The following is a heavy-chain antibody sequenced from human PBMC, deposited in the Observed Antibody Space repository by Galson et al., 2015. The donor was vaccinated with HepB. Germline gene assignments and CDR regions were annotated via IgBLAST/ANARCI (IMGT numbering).Heavy chain of an antibody. CDR3: ARGLGDYYGSGSPYYGTDV. V-gene: IGHV1-8*02. D-gene: IGHD3-10*01. CDR1: GYTFTSYG. CDR2: MNPNSGNI. Sequence: SVKVSCKASGYTFTSYGISWVRQAPGQGLEWMGWMNPNSGNIGYAQKFQGRVTMTRNTSISTAYMELSSLRSEDTAVYYCARGLGDYYGSGSPYYGTDVWGQGTTVTVSS. J-gene: IGHJ6*02.